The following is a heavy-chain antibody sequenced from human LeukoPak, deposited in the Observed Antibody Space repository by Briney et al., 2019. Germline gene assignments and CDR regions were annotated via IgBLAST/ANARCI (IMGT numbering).Heavy chain of an antibody. CDR2: IYYSGST. D-gene: IGHD1-26*01. V-gene: IGHV4-39*01. J-gene: IGHJ4*02. Sequence: SGTLSLTCTVSGGSISNSSYYWGWIRQSPGKGLEWIGSIYYSGSTYYNLSLKSRVTISVDTSKNQFSLKVNSVTAADTAVHYCAGSAWAPYWGQGTLVTVSS. CDR3: AGSAWAPY. CDR1: GGSISNSSYY.